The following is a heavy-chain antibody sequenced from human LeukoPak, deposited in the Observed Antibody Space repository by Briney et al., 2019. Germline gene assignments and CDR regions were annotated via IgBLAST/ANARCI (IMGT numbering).Heavy chain of an antibody. CDR2: ISSSSSYI. CDR1: GFTVSSNY. V-gene: IGHV3-21*01. D-gene: IGHD6-13*01. Sequence: GGSLRLSCAASGFTVSSNYMSWVRQAPGKGLEWVSSISSSSSYIYYADSVKGRFTISRDNAKNSLYLQMNSLRAEDTAVYYCARDIPAPGICFDSWGQGTLVTVSS. CDR3: ARDIPAPGICFDS. J-gene: IGHJ4*02.